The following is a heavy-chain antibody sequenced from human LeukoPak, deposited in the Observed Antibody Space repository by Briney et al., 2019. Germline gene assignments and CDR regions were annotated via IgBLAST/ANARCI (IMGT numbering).Heavy chain of an antibody. CDR3: XXXXXXXXXXXIXXXXCDI. CDR2: IYTSGST. CDR1: GXSXSSGGYY. J-gene: IGHJ3*02. V-gene: IGHV4-61*02. Sequence: GXSXSSGGYYWSWIRQPAGXGLEWIGRIYTSGSTNYNPSLKTRFTISVDTSKNQFSLRLSSVTAAGPAVYXXXXXXXXXXXXXIXXXXCDIWGXGXMVTVSS.